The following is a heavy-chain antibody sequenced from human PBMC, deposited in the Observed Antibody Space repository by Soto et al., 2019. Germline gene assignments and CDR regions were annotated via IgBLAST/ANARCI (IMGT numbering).Heavy chain of an antibody. Sequence: PSETLSVTCAVSGGFISSVNWWSWVRQPPGKGLEWIGEIYHSGSTNYNPSLKSRVTISVDKSKNQFSLKLSSVTAADTAVYYCARVNYGNYYYYYGMDVWGQGTTVT. D-gene: IGHD4-17*01. V-gene: IGHV4-4*02. CDR2: IYHSGST. CDR1: GGFISSVNW. CDR3: ARVNYGNYYYYYGMDV. J-gene: IGHJ6*02.